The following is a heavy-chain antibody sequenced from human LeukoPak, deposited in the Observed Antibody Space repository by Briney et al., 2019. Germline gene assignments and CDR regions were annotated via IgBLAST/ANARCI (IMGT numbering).Heavy chain of an antibody. Sequence: SETLSLTCAVYGGSFSGYYWSWIRQPPGKGLEWIGEINHSGSTNYNPSLKSRVTISVDTSKNQSSLKLSSVTAADTAVYYCARATYCSSTSCPLEWFDPWGQGTLVTVSS. CDR1: GGSFSGYY. J-gene: IGHJ5*02. CDR2: INHSGST. V-gene: IGHV4-34*01. CDR3: ARATYCSSTSCPLEWFDP. D-gene: IGHD2-2*01.